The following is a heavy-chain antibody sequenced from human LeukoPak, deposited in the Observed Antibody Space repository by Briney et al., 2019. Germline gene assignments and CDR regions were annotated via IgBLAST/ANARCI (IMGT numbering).Heavy chain of an antibody. CDR1: GGSISSYY. Sequence: SETLSLTCTVSGGSISSYYWSWIRQPPGKGLEWIGYIYYSGSTNYNPSLKSRVTISVDTSKNQFSLKLSSVTAADTAVYYCARYGSGRGFDYWGQGTLVTVSS. D-gene: IGHD3-10*01. J-gene: IGHJ4*02. V-gene: IGHV4-59*01. CDR2: IYYSGST. CDR3: ARYGSGRGFDY.